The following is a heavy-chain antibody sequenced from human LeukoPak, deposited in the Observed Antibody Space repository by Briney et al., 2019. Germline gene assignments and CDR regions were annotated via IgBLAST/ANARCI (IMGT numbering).Heavy chain of an antibody. D-gene: IGHD3-16*01. CDR3: ARDFGDYVWGSSRAP. V-gene: IGHV1-2*02. CDR2: INPNSGGT. Sequence: ASVKVSCKASGYTFTGYYMHWVRQAPGQGLEWMGWINPNSGGTNYAQKFQGRVTMTRDTSISTAYMELSRLRSDDTAVYCCARDFGDYVWGSSRAPWGQGTLVTVSS. CDR1: GYTFTGYY. J-gene: IGHJ5*02.